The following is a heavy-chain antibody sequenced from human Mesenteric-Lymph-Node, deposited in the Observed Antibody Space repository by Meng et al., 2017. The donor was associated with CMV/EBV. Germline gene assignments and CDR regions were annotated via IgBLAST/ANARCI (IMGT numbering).Heavy chain of an antibody. CDR1: GFTFSGYS. J-gene: IGHJ3*02. D-gene: IGHD3-16*02. CDR2: ISSSGSTI. CDR3: ARGDYVWGSYRYVAFDI. V-gene: IGHV3-48*04. Sequence: GESLKISCAASGFTFSGYSMNWVRQAPGKGLEWLSYISSSGSTIYYADSVKGRFTISRDNAKNSLYLQMNSLRAEDTAVYYCARGDYVWGSYRYVAFDIWGQGTMVTVSS.